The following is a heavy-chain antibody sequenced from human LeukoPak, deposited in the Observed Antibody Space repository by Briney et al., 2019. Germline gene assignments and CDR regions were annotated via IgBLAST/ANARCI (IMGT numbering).Heavy chain of an antibody. Sequence: RSGGSLRLSCQASGFPFSTFPMSWVRQAPGKGLEWVSTLSGDGSDTYYADPVKGRFTISRDTSKNTLFLQMNSLRADDTAIYYCTKGGHGDYWGQGTMVTVSS. J-gene: IGHJ4*02. CDR3: TKGGHGDY. V-gene: IGHV3-23*01. CDR2: LSGDGSDT. CDR1: GFPFSTFP. D-gene: IGHD2-21*02.